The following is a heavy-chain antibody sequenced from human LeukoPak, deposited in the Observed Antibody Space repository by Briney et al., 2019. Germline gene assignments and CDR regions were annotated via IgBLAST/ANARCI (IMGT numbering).Heavy chain of an antibody. J-gene: IGHJ3*02. CDR3: ARKGSGSYWLGAFDI. CDR2: IIPIFGTA. V-gene: IGHV1-69*05. Sequence: SVKVSCKASGGTFSSYAISWVRQAPGQGLEWMGGIIPIFGTANYAQKFQGRVTIITDESTSTAYMELSSLRSEDTAVYYCARKGSGSYWLGAFDIWGQGTMVTVSS. D-gene: IGHD1-26*01. CDR1: GGTFSSYA.